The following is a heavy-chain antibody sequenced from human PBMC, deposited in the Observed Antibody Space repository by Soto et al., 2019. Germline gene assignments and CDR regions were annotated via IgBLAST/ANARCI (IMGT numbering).Heavy chain of an antibody. CDR3: ARRYGGAVDY. D-gene: IGHD3-10*01. CDR1: GGSFSGYY. J-gene: IGHJ4*02. V-gene: IGHV4-34*01. CDR2: INHSGST. Sequence: PSETLSLTCAVYGGSFSGYYWTWIRQPPGTGLEWIGEINHSGSTNYNPSLKSRVTLSVDTSKNQFSLKLSSVTAADTAVYYCARRYGGAVDYWGQGTLVTVSS.